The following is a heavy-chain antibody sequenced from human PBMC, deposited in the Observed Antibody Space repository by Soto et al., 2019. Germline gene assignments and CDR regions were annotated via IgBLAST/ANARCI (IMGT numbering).Heavy chain of an antibody. CDR3: AKSIMIRGVIIRRSCYFDS. CDR2: ISGTGGNT. Sequence: GGSLRLSCAASGFTFSSYAMSWVRQAPGKGLEWVSAISGTGGNTYYADSVKGRFTISRDNSKNTLYLQMNSLRAEDTAVYYCAKSIMIRGVIIRRSCYFDSWGQGALVTVSS. D-gene: IGHD3-10*01. V-gene: IGHV3-23*01. J-gene: IGHJ4*02. CDR1: GFTFSSYA.